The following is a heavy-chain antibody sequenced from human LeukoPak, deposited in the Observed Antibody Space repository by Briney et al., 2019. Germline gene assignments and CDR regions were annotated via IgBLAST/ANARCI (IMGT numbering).Heavy chain of an antibody. V-gene: IGHV4-61*02. CDR2: IYTSGST. D-gene: IGHD2-2*01. CDR3: ASRVVPAARGAFDI. CDR1: GGSISSGSYY. Sequence: SQTLSLTCTVSGGSISSGSYYWSWIRQPAGKGLEWIGRIYTSGSTNYNPSLKSRVTISVDTSKNQFSLKLSSVTAADTAVYYCASRVVPAARGAFDIWGQGTMVTVSS. J-gene: IGHJ3*02.